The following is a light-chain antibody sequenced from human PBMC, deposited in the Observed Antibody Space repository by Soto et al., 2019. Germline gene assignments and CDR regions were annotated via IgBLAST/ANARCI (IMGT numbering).Light chain of an antibody. CDR2: NYN. J-gene: IGLJ3*02. Sequence: QSVLTQPASVSGSPGQSITISCTGTSGDIGSYNRVSWYQQHPGKAPKLLIYNYNLRPSGVVDRFSGSRSGTSASLAISGLRSEDEADYYCATWDDDVTGPVFGGGTKVTVL. CDR3: ATWDDDVTGPV. V-gene: IGLV2-14*03. CDR1: SGDIGSYNR.